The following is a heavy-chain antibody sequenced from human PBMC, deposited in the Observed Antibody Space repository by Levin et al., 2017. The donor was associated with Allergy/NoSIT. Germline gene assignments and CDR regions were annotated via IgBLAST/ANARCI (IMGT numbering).Heavy chain of an antibody. D-gene: IGHD4-17*01. V-gene: IGHV3-30*18. CDR3: AKDHWRYGDYLDY. Sequence: GGSLRLSCAASGFTFSSYGMHWVRQAPGKGLEWVAVISYDGSNKYYADSVKGRFTISRDNSKNTLYLQMNSLRAEDTAVYYCAKDHWRYGDYLDYWGQGTLVTVSS. J-gene: IGHJ4*02. CDR1: GFTFSSYG. CDR2: ISYDGSNK.